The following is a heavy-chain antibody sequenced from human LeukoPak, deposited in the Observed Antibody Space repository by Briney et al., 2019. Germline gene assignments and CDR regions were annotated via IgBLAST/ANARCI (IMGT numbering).Heavy chain of an antibody. CDR3: ARPLLIAAAGTRFPDY. CDR1: GFTFSSYA. V-gene: IGHV3-30*04. CDR2: ISYDGSNK. J-gene: IGHJ4*02. Sequence: GRSLRLSCAASGFTFSSYAMHWVRQVPGKGLEWVAVISYDGSNKYYADSVKGRFTISRDNSKNTLYLQMNSLRAEDTAVYYCARPLLIAAAGTRFPDYWGQGTLVTVSS. D-gene: IGHD6-13*01.